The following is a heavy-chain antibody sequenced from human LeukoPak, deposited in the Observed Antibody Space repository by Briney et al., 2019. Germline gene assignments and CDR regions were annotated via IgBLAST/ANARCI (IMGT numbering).Heavy chain of an antibody. V-gene: IGHV3-23*01. CDR3: AKDQTPYGSGSYSPIDY. CDR1: GFTFSSDA. D-gene: IGHD3-10*01. CDR2: LGTGGATT. Sequence: GGSLRLSCAASGFTFSSDAMSWVRQAPGKGLEWVAALGTGGATTYYPDSVKGRFTISRDKSKTTLYLQMTSLRAEDTALYYCAKDQTPYGSGSYSPIDYWGQGTLVTVSS. J-gene: IGHJ4*02.